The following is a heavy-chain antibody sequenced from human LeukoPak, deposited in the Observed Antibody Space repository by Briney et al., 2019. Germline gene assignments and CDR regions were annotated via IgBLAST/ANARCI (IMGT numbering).Heavy chain of an antibody. J-gene: IGHJ4*02. CDR3: AKGDYDILTGYPHFDY. V-gene: IGHV3-23*01. CDR1: GFTFSSYA. D-gene: IGHD3-9*01. CDR2: ISGSGGST. Sequence: GGSLRLSCAAFGFTFSSYAMSWVRQAPGKGLEWVSAISGSGGSTYYADSVKGRFTVSRDNSKNTLYLQMNSLRAEDTAVYYCAKGDYDILTGYPHFDYWGQGTLVTVSS.